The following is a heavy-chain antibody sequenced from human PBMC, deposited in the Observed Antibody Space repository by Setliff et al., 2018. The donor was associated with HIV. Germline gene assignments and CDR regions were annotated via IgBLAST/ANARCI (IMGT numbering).Heavy chain of an antibody. V-gene: IGHV1-8*01. D-gene: IGHD3-10*01. CDR3: ARGKGVGGVIITGGLDV. Sequence: ASVKVSCKASATFTNVDIHWLRRATGQGLEWMGWMNPNSGVSGYGQKFQGRVTMTRDTSISTAYMELSSLTSEDTAVYYCARGKGVGGVIITGGLDVWGKGTTGTVS. CDR1: ATFTNVD. J-gene: IGHJ6*03. CDR2: MNPNSGVS.